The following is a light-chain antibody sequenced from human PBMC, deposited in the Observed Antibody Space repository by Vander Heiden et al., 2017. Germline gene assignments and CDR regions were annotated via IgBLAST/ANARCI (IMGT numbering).Light chain of an antibody. CDR3: QQYGSSPYT. CDR2: GAS. Sequence: EIVLTQSPGTLSLSPGERATLSCRASQSVRSNYLAWYQQKPGQAPRLLIYGASSRATGIPDSFSGSGSGTDFPLTISRLEPEDFAVYYCQQYGSSPYTFGPGTKLEIK. V-gene: IGKV3-20*01. J-gene: IGKJ2*01. CDR1: QSVRSNY.